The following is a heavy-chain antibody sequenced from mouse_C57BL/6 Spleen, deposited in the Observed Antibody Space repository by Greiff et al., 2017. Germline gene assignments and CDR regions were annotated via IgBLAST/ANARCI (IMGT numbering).Heavy chain of an antibody. J-gene: IGHJ2*01. V-gene: IGHV1-64*01. CDR2: IHPNSGST. CDR3: ARDTTGVFDY. CDR1: GYTFTSYW. D-gene: IGHD1-1*01. Sequence: QVQLQQPGAELVKPGASVKLSCKASGYTFTSYWMHWVKQRPGQGLEWIGMIHPNSGSTNYNEKFKSKATLPVDKPSTTAYMQLSSLTSEDSAVYYCARDTTGVFDYWGQGTTLTVSS.